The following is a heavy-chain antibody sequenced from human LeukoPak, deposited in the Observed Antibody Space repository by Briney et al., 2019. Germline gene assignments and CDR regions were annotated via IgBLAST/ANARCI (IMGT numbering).Heavy chain of an antibody. CDR3: ARTYYYDSSGYWPES. CDR1: GYSISSGYY. J-gene: IGHJ5*02. V-gene: IGHV4-38-2*02. CDR2: IYYSGST. Sequence: PSETLSLTCTVSGYSISSGYYWGWIRQPPGKGLEWIGYIYYSGSTNYNPSLKSRVTISVDTSKNQFSLKLSSVTAADTAVYYCARTYYYDSSGYWPESWGQGTLVTVSS. D-gene: IGHD3-22*01.